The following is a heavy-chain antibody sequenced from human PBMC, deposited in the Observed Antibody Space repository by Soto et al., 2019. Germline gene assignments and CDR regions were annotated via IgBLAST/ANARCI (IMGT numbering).Heavy chain of an antibody. J-gene: IGHJ4*02. Sequence: GALRLSCAASGFTFSSYAMSWVRQAPGKGLEWVSAISGSGGSTYYADSVKGRFTISRDNSKNTLYLQMNSLRAEDTAVYYYAKAPIXXTFGXVIVPWYFDYCGQRPLVTVSS. CDR1: GFTFSSYA. CDR3: AKAPIXXTFGXVIVPWYFDY. V-gene: IGHV3-23*01. CDR2: ISGSGGST. D-gene: IGHD3-16*02.